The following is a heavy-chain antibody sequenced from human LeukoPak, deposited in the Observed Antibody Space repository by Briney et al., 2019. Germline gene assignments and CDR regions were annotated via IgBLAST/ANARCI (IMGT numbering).Heavy chain of an antibody. J-gene: IGHJ4*02. Sequence: SETLYLTCTVPGGSVSSYYWSWIRQPPGKGLEWIGYIYYSGSTNYNPSLKSRVAILVDTSKNQFSLKLTSVTAADTAVYYCATYDSRGPFENWGQGTLVTVSS. V-gene: IGHV4-59*02. D-gene: IGHD3-22*01. CDR2: IYYSGST. CDR3: ATYDSRGPFEN. CDR1: GGSVSSYY.